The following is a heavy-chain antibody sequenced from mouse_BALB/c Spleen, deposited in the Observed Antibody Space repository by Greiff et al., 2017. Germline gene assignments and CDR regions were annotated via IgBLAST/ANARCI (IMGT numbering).Heavy chain of an antibody. D-gene: IGHD5-1*01. CDR1: GFNIKDYY. CDR2: IDPENGDT. CDR3: NARSNYAMDY. V-gene: IGHV14-4*02. J-gene: IGHJ4*01. Sequence: EVKLMESGAELVRSGASVKLSCTASGFNIKDYYMHWVKQRPEQGLEWIGWIDPENGDTEYAPKFQGKATMTADTSSNTAYLQLSSLTSEDTAVYYCNARSNYAMDYWGQGTSVTVSS.